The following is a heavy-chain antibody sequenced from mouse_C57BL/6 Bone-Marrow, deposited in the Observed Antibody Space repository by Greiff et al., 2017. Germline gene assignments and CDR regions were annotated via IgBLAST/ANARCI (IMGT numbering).Heavy chain of an antibody. V-gene: IGHV1-67*01. D-gene: IGHD1-1*01. CDR1: GYTFTDYA. Sequence: QVQLKQSGPELVRPGVSVKISCKGSGYTFTDYAMHWVKQSHATSLEWIGVISTYYGDASYNQKFKDKATMTVDKSSSTAYMELARLTSEDSAASYCAGLATTVVVRDGMDYWGQGTSGTVSS. J-gene: IGHJ4*01. CDR3: AGLATTVVVRDGMDY. CDR2: ISTYYGDA.